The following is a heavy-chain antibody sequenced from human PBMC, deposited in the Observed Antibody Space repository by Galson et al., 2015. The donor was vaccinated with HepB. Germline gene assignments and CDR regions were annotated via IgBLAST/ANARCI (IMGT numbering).Heavy chain of an antibody. J-gene: IGHJ4*02. V-gene: IGHV3-30-3*01. CDR3: ARALSRRYFDY. CDR2: ISYDGSNK. D-gene: IGHD2-2*01. CDR1: GFTFSSYA. Sequence: SLRLSCAASGFTFSSYAMHWVRQAPGKGLEWVAVISYDGSNKYYADSVKGRFTISRDNSKNTLYLQMNSLRAEDTAVYYCARALSRRYFDYWGQGTLVTVSS.